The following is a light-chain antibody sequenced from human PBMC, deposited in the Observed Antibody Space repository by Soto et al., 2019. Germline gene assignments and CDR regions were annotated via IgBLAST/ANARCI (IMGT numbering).Light chain of an antibody. CDR1: QSIRSW. J-gene: IGKJ1*01. CDR3: QQYKNYPPWT. CDR2: DAY. Sequence: IQMTQSPSCLSASLGDRVNFICRASQSIRSWLAWYQQKPGKAPKLLIYDAYSLESGVPSRFSGSGSGTEFTLTISSLQPDDFATYYCQQYKNYPPWTFGQGTEVDIK. V-gene: IGKV1-5*02.